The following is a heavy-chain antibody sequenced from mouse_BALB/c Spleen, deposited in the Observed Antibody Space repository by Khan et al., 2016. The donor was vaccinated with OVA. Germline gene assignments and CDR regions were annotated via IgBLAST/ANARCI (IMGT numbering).Heavy chain of an antibody. CDR1: GDSITSGY. CDR2: IIYTGYT. V-gene: IGHV3-8*02. D-gene: IGHD2-12*01. Sequence: EVQLQESGPSLVKPSQTLSLTCSVTGDSITSGYWNWIRKFPGNKLEDRGYIIYTGYTYYNPSLQSRISITRHTSKNQDYLQLNSVTDEDTATYYCARSTYRYAFVYWGQATLVTLSA. J-gene: IGHJ3*01. CDR3: ARSTYRYAFVY.